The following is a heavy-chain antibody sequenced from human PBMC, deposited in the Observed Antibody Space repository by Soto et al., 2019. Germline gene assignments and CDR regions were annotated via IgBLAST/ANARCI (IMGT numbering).Heavy chain of an antibody. V-gene: IGHV4-61*01. CDR3: ARTSPGYGHGNY. CDR2: IYYTGST. D-gene: IGHD2-15*01. Sequence: PSETLSLTCSVSGDSVSRGSHSWTCIRQPPGKGLEFIGYIYYTGSTNYNPSLKGRVTLSVDTSKNQVSLKLTSVTAADTAVYYCARTSPGYGHGNYWGQGTLVTVSS. J-gene: IGHJ4*02. CDR1: GDSVSRGSHS.